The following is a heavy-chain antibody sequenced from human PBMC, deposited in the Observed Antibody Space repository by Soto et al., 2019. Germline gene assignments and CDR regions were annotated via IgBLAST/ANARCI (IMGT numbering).Heavy chain of an antibody. Sequence: SETLSLTCTVSGGSISSSDYYWGWVRQPPGKGLECIGSIYYSGSTYYNPSLKSRVTISVDTSKNQSSLKLSSVTAADTAVYYCARLPTTVTPPYYYYYYYMDVWGKGTTVTVSS. J-gene: IGHJ6*03. CDR3: ARLPTTVTPPYYYYYYYMDV. V-gene: IGHV4-39*01. CDR2: IYYSGST. CDR1: GGSISSSDYY. D-gene: IGHD4-4*01.